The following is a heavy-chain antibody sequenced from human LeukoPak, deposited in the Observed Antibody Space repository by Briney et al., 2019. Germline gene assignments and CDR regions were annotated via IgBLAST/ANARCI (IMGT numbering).Heavy chain of an antibody. Sequence: SVKVSCKASGGTFSSYAISWVRQAPGQGLEWMGGIIPIFGTANYAQKFQGRVTITTDESTSTAYMELSSLRSEDTAVYYCARQRLGVVVAAQRFDPWGQGTLVTVSS. J-gene: IGHJ5*02. CDR1: GGTFSSYA. CDR3: ARQRLGVVVAAQRFDP. D-gene: IGHD2-15*01. CDR2: IIPIFGTA. V-gene: IGHV1-69*05.